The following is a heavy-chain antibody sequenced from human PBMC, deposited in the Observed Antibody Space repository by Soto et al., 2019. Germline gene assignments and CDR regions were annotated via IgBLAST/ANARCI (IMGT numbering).Heavy chain of an antibody. V-gene: IGHV4-39*01. Sequence: PETLSLTCTVANDSLRRGTYYWAWIRQPPGRGLEWIGSLSYLGTTDYNPSLKSRVTISKEESKNQFSLKLTSMTAADTAVYYGATGRSHSGSYDETFWGKGTLVTVS. D-gene: IGHD6-19*01. CDR1: NDSLRRGTYY. J-gene: IGHJ4*02. CDR2: LSYLGTT. CDR3: ATGRSHSGSYDETF.